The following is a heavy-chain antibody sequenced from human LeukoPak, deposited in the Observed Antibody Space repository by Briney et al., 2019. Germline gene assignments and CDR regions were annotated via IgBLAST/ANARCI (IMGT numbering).Heavy chain of an antibody. Sequence: SEXLXLTCTVSGGSISSTNYYWGWIRQPPGKGLECIGSISYSGSTYYNPSLKSRVTTSLDTSKNQFSLKLSSVTAADTAVYFCAITPGPYDSSRNYYPFDYWGQGTLVTVSS. J-gene: IGHJ4*02. CDR1: GGSISSTNYY. D-gene: IGHD3-22*01. CDR3: AITPGPYDSSRNYYPFDY. V-gene: IGHV4-39*07. CDR2: ISYSGST.